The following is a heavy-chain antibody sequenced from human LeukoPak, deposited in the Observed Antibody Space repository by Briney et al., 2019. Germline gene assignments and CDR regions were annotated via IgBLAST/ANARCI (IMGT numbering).Heavy chain of an antibody. CDR2: ISYDGSNK. V-gene: IGHV3-30-3*01. CDR3: ASPGLRYGDYDYFDY. J-gene: IGHJ4*02. D-gene: IGHD4-17*01. CDR1: GFTFSSYA. Sequence: GGSLRLSCAASGFTFSSYAMHWVRQAPGKGLEWVAVISYDGSNKYYADSVKGRFTISRDNSKSTLYLQMNSLRAEDTAVYYCASPGLRYGDYDYFDYWGQGTLVTVSS.